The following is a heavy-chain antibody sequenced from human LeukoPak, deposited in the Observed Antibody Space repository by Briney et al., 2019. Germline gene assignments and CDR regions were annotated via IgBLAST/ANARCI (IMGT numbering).Heavy chain of an antibody. Sequence: SVKVSCKASGGTLSSYAISWVRQAPGQGLEWMGGIIPIFGTANYAQKFQGRVTITTDESTSTAYMELSSLRSEDTAVYYCARARSPNTYYFDYWGQGTLVTVSS. D-gene: IGHD6-6*01. CDR3: ARARSPNTYYFDY. V-gene: IGHV1-69*05. CDR1: GGTLSSYA. J-gene: IGHJ4*02. CDR2: IIPIFGTA.